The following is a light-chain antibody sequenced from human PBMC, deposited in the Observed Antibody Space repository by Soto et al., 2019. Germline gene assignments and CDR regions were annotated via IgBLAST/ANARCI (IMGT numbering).Light chain of an antibody. CDR3: QQYGSSPEWT. V-gene: IGKV3-20*01. J-gene: IGKJ1*01. CDR1: QSVRSSY. CDR2: GAS. Sequence: DIVLTQSPGTLSLSPGERATLSCRASQSVRSSYLAWYQQKPGQAPRLLIYGASSRATGTPDRFSGSGSGTDFTLTISRLEPEDFAVYYCQQYGSSPEWTFGQGTKVEIK.